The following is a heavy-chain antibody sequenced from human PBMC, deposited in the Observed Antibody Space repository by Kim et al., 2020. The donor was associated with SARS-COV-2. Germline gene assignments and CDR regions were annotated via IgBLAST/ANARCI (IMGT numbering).Heavy chain of an antibody. CDR2: ISYDGGNA. Sequence: GGSLRLSCATSGISFSSYAFHWVRQAPGRGLEWVALISYDGGNASYADSVKGRFIISRDNSKNTSYLQMNSLQTEDTAVYYCTKCGSSTWY. CDR1: GISFSSYA. CDR3: TKCGSSTWY. V-gene: IGHV3-30-3*02. J-gene: IGHJ2*01. D-gene: IGHD6-13*01.